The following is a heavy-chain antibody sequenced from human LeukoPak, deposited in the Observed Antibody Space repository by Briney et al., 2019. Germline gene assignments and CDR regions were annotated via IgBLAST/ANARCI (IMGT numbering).Heavy chain of an antibody. CDR1: GGSISSGSYY. D-gene: IGHD4-23*01. CDR2: IYTSGST. Sequence: SETLSLTCTVSGGSISSGSYYWSWIRQPAGKGLEWIGRIYTSGSTNYNPSLKSRVTISVDTSKNQFSLKLSSVTAADTAVYYCARGRWELDYWGRGTLVTVSS. CDR3: ARGRWELDY. V-gene: IGHV4-61*02. J-gene: IGHJ4*02.